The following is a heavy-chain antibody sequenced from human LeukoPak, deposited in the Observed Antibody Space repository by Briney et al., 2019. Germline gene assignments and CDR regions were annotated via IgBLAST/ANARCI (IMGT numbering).Heavy chain of an antibody. Sequence: SETLSLTCTGSGGSISKYYWSWIRQPPGKGLEWVAYIYYSGSTNYNPSLKSRVTISVDTSKNQFSLKLSSVTAADTAVYYCARGAVGSSSWYLDYWGQGTLVTVSS. CDR3: ARGAVGSSSWYLDY. V-gene: IGHV4-59*08. J-gene: IGHJ4*02. D-gene: IGHD6-13*01. CDR2: IYYSGST. CDR1: GGSISKYY.